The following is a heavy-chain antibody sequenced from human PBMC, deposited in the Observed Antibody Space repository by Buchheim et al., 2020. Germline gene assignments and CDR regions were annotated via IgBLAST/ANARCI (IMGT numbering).Heavy chain of an antibody. V-gene: IGHV4-59*01. CDR3: ARSQHVRGGIREFDF. CDR1: GGGSISCYY. J-gene: IGHJ4*02. Sequence: QVQLQESGPGLVKPSETLSLTCTVSGGGSISCYYCCWIRQPPGKGLEWIGSIYYIESSNYNASLKSRAIMSLDTSRKQFSLKLISVTTADTAVYYCARSQHVRGGIREFDFGGQG. D-gene: IGHD3-10*01. CDR2: IYYIESS.